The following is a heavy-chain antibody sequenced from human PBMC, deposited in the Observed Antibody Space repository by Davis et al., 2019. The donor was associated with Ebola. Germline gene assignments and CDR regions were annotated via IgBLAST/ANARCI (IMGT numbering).Heavy chain of an antibody. D-gene: IGHD6-19*01. V-gene: IGHV1-3*01. CDR2: VHGGNGNT. J-gene: IGHJ4*02. Sequence: AASVKVSCKASGYTFTSYAIHWLRQAPGQRLEWMGWVHGGNGNTKYSQRFQGRVTITTDTSASTVYLDLTSLRSEDTAVFYCARASFGYNSGWYADYWGPGSLVTVSS. CDR1: GYTFTSYA. CDR3: ARASFGYNSGWYADY.